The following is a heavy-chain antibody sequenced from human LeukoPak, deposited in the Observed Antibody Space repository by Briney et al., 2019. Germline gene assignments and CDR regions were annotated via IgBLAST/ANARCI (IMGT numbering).Heavy chain of an antibody. CDR3: AELGITMIGGV. Sequence: GGSLRLSCAASGLTVSSNYINWVRQAPGKGLEWVSYISSSGSTIYYADSVKGRFTISRDNAKNSLYLQMNSLRAEDTAVYYCAELGITMIGGVWGKGTTVTISS. D-gene: IGHD3-10*02. CDR2: ISSSGSTI. J-gene: IGHJ6*04. V-gene: IGHV3-48*03. CDR1: GLTVSSNY.